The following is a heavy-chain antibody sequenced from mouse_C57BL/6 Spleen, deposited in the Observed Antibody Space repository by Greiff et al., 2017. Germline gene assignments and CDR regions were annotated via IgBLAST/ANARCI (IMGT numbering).Heavy chain of an antibody. D-gene: IGHD1-1*01. V-gene: IGHV1-15*01. CDR1: GYTFTDYE. Sequence: VQLQQSGAELVRPGASVTLSCKASGYTFTDYEMHWVKQTPVHGLEWIGAIDPETGGTAYNQKFKGKAILTADKSSSTAYMELRSLTSEDSAVYYCTREVVDAMDYWGQGTSVTVSS. CDR2: IDPETGGT. CDR3: TREVVDAMDY. J-gene: IGHJ4*01.